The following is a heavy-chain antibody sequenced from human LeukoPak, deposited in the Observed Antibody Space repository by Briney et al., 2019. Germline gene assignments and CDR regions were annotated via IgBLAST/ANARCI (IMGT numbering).Heavy chain of an antibody. CDR1: GFTFSTFW. CDR3: VRDWGYDSSGYWQKYFDT. V-gene: IGHV3-74*01. CDR2: INHDGSST. Sequence: RSGGSLRLSCAASGFTFSTFWMHWVRQAPGKGLVWVSRINHDGSSTNYADSVKGRFTISRDNAKNTLYLQMNSLRAEDTAVYYCVRDWGYDSSGYWQKYFDTWGQGTLVTVSS. D-gene: IGHD3-22*01. J-gene: IGHJ4*02.